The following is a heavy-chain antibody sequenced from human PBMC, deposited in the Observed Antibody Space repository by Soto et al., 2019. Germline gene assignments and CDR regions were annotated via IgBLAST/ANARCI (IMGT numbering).Heavy chain of an antibody. Sequence: GGSLRLSCAASGFAFSDHYMDWVRQAPGKGLEWIGRIRDKANSYTTEYAASVKGRFSVSRDDSESSLYLQMNSLKTDDTATYYCARGSSSSRSFYYYGLDVWGQGTTVTVS. CDR3: ARGSSSSRSFYYYGLDV. V-gene: IGHV3-72*01. J-gene: IGHJ6*02. CDR2: IRDKANSYTT. CDR1: GFAFSDHY. D-gene: IGHD6-6*01.